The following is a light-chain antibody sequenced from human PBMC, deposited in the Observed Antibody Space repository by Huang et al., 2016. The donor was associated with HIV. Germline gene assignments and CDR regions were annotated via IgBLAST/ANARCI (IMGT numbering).Light chain of an antibody. CDR2: WAS. CDR1: QSVLYSSTNKNY. Sequence: DIVMTQSPESLAVSLGERATINCKSSQSVLYSSTNKNYLTWYQQKPGQPPKLLIYWASTRDSGVPDRFSGSGSGTDFTRTISSLQAEDVAVYYCQQFYTTPLTFGQGTKLEIK. J-gene: IGKJ2*01. V-gene: IGKV4-1*01. CDR3: QQFYTTPLT.